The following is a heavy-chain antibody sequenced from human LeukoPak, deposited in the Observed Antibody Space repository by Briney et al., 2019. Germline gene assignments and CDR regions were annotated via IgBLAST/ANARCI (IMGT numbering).Heavy chain of an antibody. V-gene: IGHV3-74*01. CDR3: GYASGNYNDY. Sequence: GGSLRLSCAASGFILSSYWMHWVRQAPGKGLVWVSRIKTDGSSTSYADSVKGRFTISRDNAKNTLYLQMNSLRAEDTAVYFCGYASGNYNDYWGQGTLVTVSS. J-gene: IGHJ4*02. D-gene: IGHD3-10*01. CDR2: IKTDGSST. CDR1: GFILSSYW.